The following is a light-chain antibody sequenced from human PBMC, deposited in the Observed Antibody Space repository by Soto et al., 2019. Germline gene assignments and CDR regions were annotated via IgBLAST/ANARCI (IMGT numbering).Light chain of an antibody. V-gene: IGKV3-15*01. J-gene: IGKJ2*01. CDR3: QQFNNWPYT. CDR1: QSVNSN. CDR2: GAS. Sequence: EIVMTQSPATLSVSPGERATLSCRASQSVNSNLAWYQQAPGQAPRLLIYGASTRATGIPARFSGSGSGTEFTLTISSLQSEDFAVYYCQQFNNWPYTFGQGTKLEIK.